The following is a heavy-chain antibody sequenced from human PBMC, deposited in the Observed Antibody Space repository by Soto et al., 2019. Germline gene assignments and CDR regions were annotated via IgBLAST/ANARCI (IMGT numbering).Heavy chain of an antibody. D-gene: IGHD3-22*01. Sequence: ASVNVSCKASGYTFTSYYMHWVRQAPGQGLEWMGIINPSGGSTSYAQKFQGRVTMTRDTSTSTVYMELSSLRSEDTAVYYCATHRGYYYDSSGYYYWGQGTLVTVSS. CDR2: INPSGGST. J-gene: IGHJ4*02. CDR3: ATHRGYYYDSSGYYY. CDR1: GYTFTSYY. V-gene: IGHV1-46*01.